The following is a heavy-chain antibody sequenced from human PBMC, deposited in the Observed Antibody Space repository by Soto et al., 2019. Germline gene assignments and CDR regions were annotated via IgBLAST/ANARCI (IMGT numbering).Heavy chain of an antibody. D-gene: IGHD3-10*01. V-gene: IGHV1-69*13. Sequence: SVKVSCKASGGTFRSYAISWVRQAPGQGLEWMGGIIPIFGTANYAQKFQGRVTITADESTSTAYMELSSLRSEDTAVYYCARDRNSRYYYGSGALSPENWFDPWGQGTLVTVS. CDR1: GGTFRSYA. CDR3: ARDRNSRYYYGSGALSPENWFDP. J-gene: IGHJ5*02. CDR2: IIPIFGTA.